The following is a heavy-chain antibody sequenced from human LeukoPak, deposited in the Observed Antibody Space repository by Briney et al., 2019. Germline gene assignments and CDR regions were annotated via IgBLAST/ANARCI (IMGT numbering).Heavy chain of an antibody. CDR2: IWYDGSKK. CDR1: GFSFSSYG. V-gene: IGHV3-33*01. D-gene: IGHD1-14*01. Sequence: GRSLRLSCAASGFSFSSYGMHWVRQAPGKGLEWVAVIWYDGSKKYYADSVKGRFIISRDNSRNTLYLQMNSLRAEDTAVYYCARDSRLGLKRNPFDYWGQGTLVTVSS. J-gene: IGHJ4*02. CDR3: ARDSRLGLKRNPFDY.